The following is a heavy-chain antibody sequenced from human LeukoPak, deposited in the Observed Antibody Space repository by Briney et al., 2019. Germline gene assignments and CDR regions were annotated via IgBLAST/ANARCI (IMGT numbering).Heavy chain of an antibody. J-gene: IGHJ4*02. CDR2: IDTNTGNP. Sequence: ASVKVSCKASGYTFTNYTINWVRLAPGQGLEWMGWIDTNTGNPTYAQGFAGRFVFSLDTSVTTTYLQISSLKAVDAAVYFCTRGRDTTGYFVYWGQGTLVTVSS. V-gene: IGHV7-4-1*02. CDR3: TRGRDTTGYFVY. CDR1: GYTFTNYT. D-gene: IGHD3-22*01.